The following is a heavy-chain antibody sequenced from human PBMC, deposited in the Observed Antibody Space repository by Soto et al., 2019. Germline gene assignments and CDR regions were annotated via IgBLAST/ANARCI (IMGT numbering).Heavy chain of an antibody. CDR3: AKEKYSSGCTVFDY. V-gene: IGHV3-23*01. D-gene: IGHD6-19*01. Sequence: PGGSLRLSCAASGFTFSSYAMSWVRQAPGKGLEWVTAISGSGDTTYYADSVKGRFTISRDNSKNTLYVQMNSLRAEDTAVYYCAKEKYSSGCTVFDYWGQGTLVTVSS. CDR2: ISGSGDTT. CDR1: GFTFSSYA. J-gene: IGHJ4*02.